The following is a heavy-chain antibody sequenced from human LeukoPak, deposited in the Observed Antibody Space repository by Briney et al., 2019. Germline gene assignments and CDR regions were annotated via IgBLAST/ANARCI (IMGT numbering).Heavy chain of an antibody. CDR2: INHSGST. J-gene: IGHJ5*02. CDR3: ARHGGLVVVVPAAIGHNWFDP. D-gene: IGHD2-2*02. V-gene: IGHV4-34*01. Sequence: SETLSLTCAVYGGSFSGYYWSWIRQPPGKGLEWIGEINHSGSTNYNPSLKSRVTISVDTSKNQFSLKLSSVTAADTAVYYCARHGGLVVVVPAAIGHNWFDPWGQGTLVTVSS. CDR1: GGSFSGYY.